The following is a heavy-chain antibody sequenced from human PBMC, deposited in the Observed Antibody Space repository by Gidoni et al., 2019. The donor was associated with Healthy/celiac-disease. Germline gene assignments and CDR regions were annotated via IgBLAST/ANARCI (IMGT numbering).Heavy chain of an antibody. V-gene: IGHV1-46*01. Sequence: QVQLVQSGAEVKKPGASVKVSCKASGSTFTSYYVHWVRQAPGQGLEWMGIINPSGGSTSYAKKFQGRVTMTRDTSTSTVYMELSSLRSEDTAVYYCARGERNLVVVTAAPHKTDDYWGQGTLVTVSS. J-gene: IGHJ4*02. CDR1: GSTFTSYY. CDR3: ARGERNLVVVTAAPHKTDDY. D-gene: IGHD2-21*02. CDR2: INPSGGST.